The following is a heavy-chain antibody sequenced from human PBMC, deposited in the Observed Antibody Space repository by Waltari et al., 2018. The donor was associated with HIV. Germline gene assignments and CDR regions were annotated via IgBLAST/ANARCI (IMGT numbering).Heavy chain of an antibody. D-gene: IGHD5-12*01. CDR3: ARTFTVATISPLLH. CDR2: INSDGSST. V-gene: IGHV3-74*01. J-gene: IGHJ4*02. CDR1: GCHFSSSW. Sequence: EVQLVESGGGLVQPGGCLRLSCAASGCHFSSSWMHWVRQVPGKGLVWVSRINSDGSSTTYADSVKGRFTISRDNAKSTLYLQMNSLRDEDTAVYYCARTFTVATISPLLHWGQGTLVTVSS.